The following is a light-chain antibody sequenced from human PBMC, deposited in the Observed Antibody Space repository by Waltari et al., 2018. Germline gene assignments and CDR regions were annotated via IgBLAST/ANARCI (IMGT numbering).Light chain of an antibody. V-gene: IGLV6-57*03. J-gene: IGLJ2*01. Sequence: FMLTQPHSVSASPGKTVTISCTRSRRRSASHYVQWFQQRPGSAPTTVISEDNQRPSGVPDRFSGSIDSSSNSASLTISGLKTEDEADYYCQSYDTSNVIFGGGTKLTVL. CDR2: EDN. CDR3: QSYDTSNVI. CDR1: RRRSASHY.